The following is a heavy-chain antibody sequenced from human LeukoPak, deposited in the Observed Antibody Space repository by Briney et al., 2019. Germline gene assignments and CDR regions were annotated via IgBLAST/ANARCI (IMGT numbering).Heavy chain of an antibody. D-gene: IGHD6-13*01. Sequence: GGSLRVSCAASGCTVSSNYMSWVRQAPGKGLEWVSVIYSGGSTYYAESVKGRFTISRDNSKNTLYLQVNSLTAEDTAVYYCATFSAGSWYGNFDYWGQGTLVTVSS. CDR3: ATFSAGSWYGNFDY. CDR2: IYSGGST. CDR1: GCTVSSNY. J-gene: IGHJ4*02. V-gene: IGHV3-66*01.